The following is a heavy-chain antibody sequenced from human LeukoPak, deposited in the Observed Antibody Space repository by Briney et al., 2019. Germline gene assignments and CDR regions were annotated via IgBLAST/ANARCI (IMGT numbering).Heavy chain of an antibody. CDR1: GLTFSNYA. D-gene: IGHD4-11*01. CDR2: ITGSGGST. V-gene: IGHV3-23*01. J-gene: IGHJ6*03. Sequence: GGSLRLSCAASGLTFSNYAMSWVRQAPGKGLKWISAITGSGGSTNYADSVKDRFTISRDNSKNTLFLQMNSLRAEDTAVYYCAKVKGESNYIYYYMDVWGKGTTVTVSS. CDR3: AKVKGESNYIYYYMDV.